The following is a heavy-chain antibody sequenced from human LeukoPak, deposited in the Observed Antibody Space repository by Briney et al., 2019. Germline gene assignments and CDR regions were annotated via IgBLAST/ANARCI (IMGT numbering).Heavy chain of an antibody. CDR1: GYTFTSYG. D-gene: IGHD6-6*01. J-gene: IGHJ6*04. CDR2: ISAYNGNT. V-gene: IGHV1-18*01. CDR3: ARGIAARPGSLMDV. Sequence: GASVTVSCMASGYTFTSYGISWVRQAPGQGLEWMGWISAYNGNTNYAQKLQGRVTITTDTSTSTAYMELRSLRYDDTAVYYCARGIAARPGSLMDVWGKGTTVTVSS.